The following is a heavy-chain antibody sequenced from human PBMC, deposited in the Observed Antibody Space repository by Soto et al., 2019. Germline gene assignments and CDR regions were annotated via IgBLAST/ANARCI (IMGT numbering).Heavy chain of an antibody. CDR2: IFWNDDE. CDR3: AHRLEGFVSGWSQVCFDY. D-gene: IGHD6-19*01. J-gene: IGHJ4*02. Sequence: SGPTLVNPTQTLTLTCTFSGFSLNTGGVGVGWVRQPPGKALEWLAVIFWNDDEYYSPSLKRRLTISKDTSKNQVVLTMTNMDPVDTATYYCAHRLEGFVSGWSQVCFDYWGQGVMVTVAS. V-gene: IGHV2-5*01. CDR1: GFSLNTGGVG.